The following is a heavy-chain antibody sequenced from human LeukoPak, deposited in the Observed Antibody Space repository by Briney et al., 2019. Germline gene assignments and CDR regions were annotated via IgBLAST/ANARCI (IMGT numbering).Heavy chain of an antibody. CDR3: ARDGSSYDSSGYFDY. J-gene: IGHJ4*02. V-gene: IGHV3-30*04. Sequence: GGSLRLSCAASGFTFSSYAMHWVRQAPGKGLEWVAVISYDGSNKYYADSVKGRFTISRDNSKNTLYLQMNSLRAEDTAVYYCARDGSSYDSSGYFDYRGQGTLVTVSS. CDR2: ISYDGSNK. CDR1: GFTFSSYA. D-gene: IGHD3-22*01.